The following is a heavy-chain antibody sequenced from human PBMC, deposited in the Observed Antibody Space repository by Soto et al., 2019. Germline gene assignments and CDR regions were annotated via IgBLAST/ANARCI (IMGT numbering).Heavy chain of an antibody. CDR2: IYYSGST. V-gene: IGHV4-30-4*01. CDR1: GGPISSGDYY. D-gene: IGHD3-22*01. Sequence: SETLSLTCTVSGGPISSGDYYWSWIRQPPGKGLEWIGYIYYSGSTYYNPSLKSRVTISVDTSKNQFSLKLSSVTAADTAVYYCARGSYYYDSRGYYHYWGQGTLVTVSS. CDR3: ARGSYYYDSRGYYHY. J-gene: IGHJ4*02.